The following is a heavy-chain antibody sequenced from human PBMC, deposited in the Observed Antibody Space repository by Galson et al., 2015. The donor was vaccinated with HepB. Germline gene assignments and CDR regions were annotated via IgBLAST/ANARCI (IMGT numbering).Heavy chain of an antibody. J-gene: IGHJ3*02. D-gene: IGHD5-18*01. CDR2: IDAGNGNT. Sequence: SVKVSCKASGYTFTSYAMHWVRQAPGQRLEWMGWIDAGNGNTKYSQKFQGRVTTTRDTSASTAYMELSSLRSEDTAVYYCARESEGLQLWPHAFDIWGQGTMVTVSS. CDR3: ARESEGLQLWPHAFDI. CDR1: GYTFTSYA. V-gene: IGHV1-3*01.